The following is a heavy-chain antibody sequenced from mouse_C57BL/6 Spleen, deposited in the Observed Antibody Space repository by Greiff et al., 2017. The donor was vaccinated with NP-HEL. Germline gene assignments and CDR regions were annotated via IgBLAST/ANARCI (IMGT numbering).Heavy chain of an antibody. CDR3: ARSYYNYAMDY. D-gene: IGHD2-12*01. CDR2: IYPGDGDT. Sequence: VMLVESGPELVKPGASVKISCKASGYAFSSSWMNWVKQRPGKGLEWIGRIYPGDGDTNYNGKFKGKATLTADKSSSTAYMQLSSLTSEDSAVYFCARSYYNYAMDYWGQGTSVTVSS. V-gene: IGHV1-82*01. CDR1: GYAFSSSW. J-gene: IGHJ4*01.